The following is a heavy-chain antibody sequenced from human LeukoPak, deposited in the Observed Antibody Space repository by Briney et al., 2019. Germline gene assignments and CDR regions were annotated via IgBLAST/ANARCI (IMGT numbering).Heavy chain of an antibody. V-gene: IGHV5-51*01. CDR2: IYPAASDP. Sequence: LGESLEISCKGSGYNFTSYWIGWGRPLPGKGLEWMGIIYPAASDPTYSPSFQGPVPISADKSISTAYLQWSSLKASDTAMYYCARQGGYSSSWYYFDYWGQGTLVTVSS. D-gene: IGHD6-13*01. J-gene: IGHJ4*02. CDR3: ARQGGYSSSWYYFDY. CDR1: GYNFTSYW.